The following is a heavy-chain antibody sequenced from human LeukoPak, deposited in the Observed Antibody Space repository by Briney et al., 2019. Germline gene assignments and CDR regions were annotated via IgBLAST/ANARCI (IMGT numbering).Heavy chain of an antibody. Sequence: PSETLSLTCTVSGGSISSSSYYWGWIRQPPGKGLEWIGSIYYSGSTYYNPSLKSRVTISVDTSKNQFSLKLSSVTAADTAVYYCARDPRGVTVTPNQNNDYWGQGTLVTVSS. CDR3: ARDPRGVTVTPNQNNDY. CDR1: GGSISSSSYY. D-gene: IGHD2/OR15-2a*01. J-gene: IGHJ4*02. CDR2: IYYSGST. V-gene: IGHV4-39*07.